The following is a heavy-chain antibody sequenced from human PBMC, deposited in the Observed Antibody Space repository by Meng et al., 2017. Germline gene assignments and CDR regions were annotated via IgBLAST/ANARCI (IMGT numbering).Heavy chain of an antibody. CDR2: IYHSGQT. V-gene: IGHV4-4*02. CDR3: ATRGDNSGFYLGY. Sequence: QEPCPGLWQPWATRSLTCACSVYPISTYTWWTWVRPPPEKGLEWIGEIYHSGQTNYNPSLTSRVTMSVDKSKKQISLNLSSVTAADTAVYYCATRGDNSGFYLGYWGPGILVTVSS. CDR1: VYPISTYTW. D-gene: IGHD3-22*01. J-gene: IGHJ4*02.